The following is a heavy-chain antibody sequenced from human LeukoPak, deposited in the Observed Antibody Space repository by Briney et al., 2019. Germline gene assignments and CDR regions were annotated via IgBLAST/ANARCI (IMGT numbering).Heavy chain of an antibody. CDR1: GDSISSSSYY. CDR3: ARCKDYYVSGSYYKTFDY. V-gene: IGHV4-39*07. CDR2: IPYSGST. Sequence: SETLSLTCTVSGDSISSSSYYWGWIRQPPGKGLEWIVSIPYSGSTYYNPSLKSRLTISVDTSKNQFSLKLSSVTAADTAVYYCARCKDYYVSGSYYKTFDYWGQGTLVTVSS. D-gene: IGHD3-10*01. J-gene: IGHJ4*02.